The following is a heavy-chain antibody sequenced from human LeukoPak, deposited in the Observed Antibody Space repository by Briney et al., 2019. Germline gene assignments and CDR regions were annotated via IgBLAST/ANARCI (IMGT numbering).Heavy chain of an antibody. D-gene: IGHD1-26*01. CDR1: GFTFSSYW. Sequence: GGSLRLSCAASGFTFSSYWMSWVRQAPGKGLEGVAVISYDGSNKYYADSVKGRFTISRDNSKNTLYLQMNSLRAEDTAVYYCARDLIVGATIDYWGQGTLVTVSS. V-gene: IGHV3-30-3*01. J-gene: IGHJ4*02. CDR2: ISYDGSNK. CDR3: ARDLIVGATIDY.